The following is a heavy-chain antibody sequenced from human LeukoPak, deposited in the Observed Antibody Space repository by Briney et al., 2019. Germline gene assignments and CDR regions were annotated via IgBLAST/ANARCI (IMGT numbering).Heavy chain of an antibody. CDR2: ISYDGSHI. Sequence: GRSLRLSCAASGFTFSTYGLHWVRQAPGKGLEWVAVISYDGSHIYYADSVKGRFTISRDNSKNTLYLQMNSLRAEDTAVYYCAKSTTGDYFDYWGQGTLVTVSS. CDR3: AKSTTGDYFDY. D-gene: IGHD1-1*01. CDR1: GFTFSTYG. J-gene: IGHJ4*02. V-gene: IGHV3-30*18.